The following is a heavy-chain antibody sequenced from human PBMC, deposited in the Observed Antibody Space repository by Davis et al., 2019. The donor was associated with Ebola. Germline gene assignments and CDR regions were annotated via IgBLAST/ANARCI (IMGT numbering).Heavy chain of an antibody. D-gene: IGHD3-9*01. J-gene: IGHJ3*01. Sequence: PEGSLRLSCAASGFNLSTYWMNWVRQGPGKGLEWVANIKEDGSKKNYVDSVKDRFTISRDNAKNSLFLQMSSLRAEDTAIYYCATELTGNAFDVWGRRTMVTVSS. CDR3: ATELTGNAFDV. CDR2: IKEDGSKK. V-gene: IGHV3-7*03. CDR1: GFNLSTYW.